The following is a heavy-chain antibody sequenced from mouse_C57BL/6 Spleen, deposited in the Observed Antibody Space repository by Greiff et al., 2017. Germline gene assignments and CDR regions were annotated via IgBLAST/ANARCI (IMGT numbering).Heavy chain of an antibody. CDR1: GYTFTSYW. Sequence: HVQLQQSGAELVMPGASVKLSCKASGYTFTSYWMHWVKQRPGPGLEWIGEIDPSDSYTNYNQTFKGKSTLTVDNSSSTAYMQLSSLTSEDSAVYSCSSMVTTGCYSIDYWGQGTSVTVSS. CDR2: IDPSDSYT. D-gene: IGHD2-2*01. J-gene: IGHJ4*01. CDR3: SSMVTTGCYSIDY. V-gene: IGHV1-69*01.